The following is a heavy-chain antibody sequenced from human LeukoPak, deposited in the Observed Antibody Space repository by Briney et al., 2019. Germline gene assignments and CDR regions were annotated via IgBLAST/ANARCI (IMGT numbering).Heavy chain of an antibody. CDR1: GGSINNHY. V-gene: IGHV4-59*11. Sequence: SSETLSLTCTVSGGSINNHYWSWIRQSPGKGLEWIGYIYYSGGSGSTNYNPSFKSRVTVSADMSKNQFSLKLNSVAAADTAVYYCARSSSGRTPPGYWGQGTLVTVSS. J-gene: IGHJ4*02. CDR2: IYYSGGSGST. CDR3: ARSSSGRTPPGY. D-gene: IGHD3-22*01.